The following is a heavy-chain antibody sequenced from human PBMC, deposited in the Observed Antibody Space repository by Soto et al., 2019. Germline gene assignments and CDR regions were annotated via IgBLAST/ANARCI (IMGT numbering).Heavy chain of an antibody. D-gene: IGHD6-13*01. CDR3: ARHGSSWLTPSDY. CDR1: GYSFTSYW. CDR2: IYPGDSDT. Sequence: GESLKIACNGSGYSFTSYWIGWVRQMPGKGLEWMGIIYPGDSDTRYSPSFQGQVTISADKSISTAYLQWSSLKASDTAMYYCARHGSSWLTPSDYWGQGTLVTVSS. V-gene: IGHV5-51*01. J-gene: IGHJ4*02.